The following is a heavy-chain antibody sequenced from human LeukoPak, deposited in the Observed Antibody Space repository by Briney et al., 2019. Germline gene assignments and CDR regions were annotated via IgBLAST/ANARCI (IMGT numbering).Heavy chain of an antibody. D-gene: IGHD3/OR15-3a*01. CDR3: ARQTGSGLFILP. CDR2: INHSGST. V-gene: IGHV4-34*01. Sequence: SPSETLSLTCTVYGGSFSGYYWSWIRQPPGKGLEWIGEINHSGSTNYNPSLKSRVTISVDTSKNQFSLKLSSVTAAGTAVYYCARQTGSGLFILPGGQGTLVTVSS. CDR1: GGSFSGYY. J-gene: IGHJ4*02.